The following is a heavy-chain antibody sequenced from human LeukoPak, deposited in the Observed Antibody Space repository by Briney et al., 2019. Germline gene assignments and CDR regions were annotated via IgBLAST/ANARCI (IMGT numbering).Heavy chain of an antibody. CDR1: GYTFTYNY. J-gene: IGHJ3*02. CDR2: INPNTGGT. CDR3: AITHANNAFDI. V-gene: IGHV1-2*06. D-gene: IGHD2/OR15-2a*01. Sequence: GVSVKVSCKASGYTFTYNYIHWVRQAPGQGLEWMGRINPNTGGTNSAQNFQGRLTMTRDTSISTAYMELSRLRSDDTAMYYCAITHANNAFDIWGQGTMVTVSS.